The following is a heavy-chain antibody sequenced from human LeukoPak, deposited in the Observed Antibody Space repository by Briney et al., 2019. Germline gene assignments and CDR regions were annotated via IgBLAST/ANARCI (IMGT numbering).Heavy chain of an antibody. CDR1: GGSISPYY. J-gene: IGHJ3*02. D-gene: IGHD2-15*01. Sequence: ASETLSLTCTVPGGSISPYYWSWIRQPPGKGLEWIAYVYYSGSTDYNPSLKSRVTISLDTSKKQFSLRLNSVTAADTAIYYCARSDIYCSGGTCPPNTFDAFDIWGRGTMVTVSS. CDR2: VYYSGST. V-gene: IGHV4-59*01. CDR3: ARSDIYCSGGTCPPNTFDAFDI.